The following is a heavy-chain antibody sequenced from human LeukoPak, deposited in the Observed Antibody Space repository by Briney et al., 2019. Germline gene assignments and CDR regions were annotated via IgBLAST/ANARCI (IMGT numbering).Heavy chain of an antibody. J-gene: IGHJ4*02. CDR1: GGSIGSYC. V-gene: IGHV4-59*01. CDR2: IYDSGST. Sequence: SETLSLTCTVSGGSIGSYCWSWIWQSPGKGLEWIGYIYDSGSTTYNPSLKSRVTILVDTSKQQFSLQLRSVTAADTALYYCARVQGSVIVGSNGYYFDYWGQGTLATVSS. D-gene: IGHD1-26*01. CDR3: ARVQGSVIVGSNGYYFDY.